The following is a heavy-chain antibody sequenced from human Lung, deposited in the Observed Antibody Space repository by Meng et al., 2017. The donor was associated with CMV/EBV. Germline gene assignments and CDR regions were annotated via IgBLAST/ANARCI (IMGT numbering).Heavy chain of an antibody. J-gene: IGHJ4*02. CDR3: AREYGSSSAFDY. Sequence: GGSLRLXCAASGFTFSRYAFHWVRQAPGKGLEWVAVISFDGGTRYYADSVKGRFTISRDSSRNSLYLQLNSLRPEDTAVYYCAREYGSSSAFDYWCQGTLVTVSS. CDR2: ISFDGGTR. D-gene: IGHD6-6*01. CDR1: GFTFSRYA. V-gene: IGHV3-30*14.